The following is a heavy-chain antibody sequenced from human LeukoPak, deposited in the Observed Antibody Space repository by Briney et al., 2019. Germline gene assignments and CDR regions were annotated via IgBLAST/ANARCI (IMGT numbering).Heavy chain of an antibody. V-gene: IGHV1-18*01. CDR2: ISAYNGNT. Sequence: ASVKVSCKASGYTFTSYGISWVRQAPGKGLEWMGWISAYNGNTKYAQKLQGRLTMTTDTSTSTAYMELRSLRCDDTAVYYCARYQGSYGGPAWFDPWGQGTLVTVSS. CDR3: ARYQGSYGGPAWFDP. D-gene: IGHD1-26*01. CDR1: GYTFTSYG. J-gene: IGHJ5*02.